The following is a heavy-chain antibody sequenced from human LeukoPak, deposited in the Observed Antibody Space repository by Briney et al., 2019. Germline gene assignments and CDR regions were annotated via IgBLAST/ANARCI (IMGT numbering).Heavy chain of an antibody. J-gene: IGHJ2*01. D-gene: IGHD1-7*01. CDR3: ARGLLGWNYNGHFDL. CDR2: IIPIFGTA. V-gene: IGHV1-69*05. Sequence: SVKVSCKASGGTFSSYAISWVRQAPGQGLEWMGGIIPIFGTANYAQKFQGRVTITTDESTSTAYMELSSLRSEDTAVYYCARGLLGWNYNGHFDLWGRGTLVTVST. CDR1: GGTFSSYA.